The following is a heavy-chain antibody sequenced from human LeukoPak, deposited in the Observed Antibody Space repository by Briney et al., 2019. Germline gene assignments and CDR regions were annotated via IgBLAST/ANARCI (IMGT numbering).Heavy chain of an antibody. V-gene: IGHV3-23*01. CDR1: GFTFRSYA. J-gene: IGHJ4*02. CDR2: ISGSGSST. D-gene: IGHD3-16*01. CDR3: AKDGPASWGYFDY. Sequence: GGSLRPSCAASGFTFRSYAMNWVRQAPGKGLEWVSTISGSGSSTYYADSVKGRFTISRDNSKNTLYLLMNSLRAEDTAEYYCAKDGPASWGYFDYWGQGTLVTVSS.